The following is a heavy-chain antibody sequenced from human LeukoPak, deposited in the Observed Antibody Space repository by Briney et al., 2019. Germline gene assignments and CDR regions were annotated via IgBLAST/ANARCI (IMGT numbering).Heavy chain of an antibody. CDR1: GGSISSYY. V-gene: IGHV4-59*01. J-gene: IGHJ4*02. Sequence: SETLSLTCTVSGGSISSYYWSWIRQPPGKGLEWIGYIYYSGSTNYNPSLKSRVTISVDTSKNQFSLKLSSVTAADTAVYYCARDAAAAFFDYRGQGTLVTVSS. CDR2: IYYSGST. D-gene: IGHD6-13*01. CDR3: ARDAAAAFFDY.